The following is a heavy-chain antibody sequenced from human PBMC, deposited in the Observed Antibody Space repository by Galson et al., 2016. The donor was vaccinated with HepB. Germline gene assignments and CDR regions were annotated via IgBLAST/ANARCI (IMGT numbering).Heavy chain of an antibody. CDR2: ISWNSGSI. D-gene: IGHD3-10*01. Sequence: SLRLSCAASGFTFDDYAMHWVRQAPGKGLEWVSVISWNSGSIAYAGSVKGRFTISRDNAKNSLYLQMHSLRAEDTALYYCAKVYGSGTHLYYWGQGTLVTVSS. CDR3: AKVYGSGTHLYY. V-gene: IGHV3-9*01. J-gene: IGHJ4*02. CDR1: GFTFDDYA.